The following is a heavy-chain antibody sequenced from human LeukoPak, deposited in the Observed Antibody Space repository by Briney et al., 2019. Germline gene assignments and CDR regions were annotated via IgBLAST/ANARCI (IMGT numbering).Heavy chain of an antibody. J-gene: IGHJ5*02. D-gene: IGHD2-15*01. Sequence: PSETLSLTCTVSGGSISSGDYYWSWIRQPPGTGLEWIGYIYYSGSTYYNPSLKSRVTISVDTSKNQFSLKLSSVTAADTAVYYCARVPLYCSGGSCYSVSWFDPWGQGTLVTVSS. CDR1: GGSISSGDYY. V-gene: IGHV4-30-4*01. CDR2: IYYSGST. CDR3: ARVPLYCSGGSCYSVSWFDP.